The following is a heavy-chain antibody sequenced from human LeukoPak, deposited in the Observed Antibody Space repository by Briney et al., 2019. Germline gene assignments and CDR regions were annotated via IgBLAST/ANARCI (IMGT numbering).Heavy chain of an antibody. CDR1: GFTFSTYA. V-gene: IGHV3-64*01. Sequence: GGCLRLSCAASGFTFSTYAMQWVRQAPDKRLEYVSGMSDNGDTTYYANSVRGRFTMSRDNSRNTLYLQMGSLRPEDTAVYYCARDGKAKNDYWGQGTLVTVST. CDR2: MSDNGDTT. CDR3: ARDGKAKNDY. D-gene: IGHD1-26*01. J-gene: IGHJ4*02.